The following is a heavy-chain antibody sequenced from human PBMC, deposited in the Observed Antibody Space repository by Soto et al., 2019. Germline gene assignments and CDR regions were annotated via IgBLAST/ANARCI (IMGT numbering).Heavy chain of an antibody. CDR3: ARGQEGVVATH. CDR2: IQDGGST. V-gene: IGHV4-34*01. J-gene: IGHJ4*02. Sequence: QVQLQQWGAGLLKPSETLSLTSAGNGGSFPGYYWSWVRQPPGKGLEWIGEIQDGGSTNYSPSLRSRVTVYADTSKKPFSLKVTSVTAADTAVYYCARGQEGVVATHWDQGTLVTVSS. D-gene: IGHD2-15*01. CDR1: GGSFPGYY.